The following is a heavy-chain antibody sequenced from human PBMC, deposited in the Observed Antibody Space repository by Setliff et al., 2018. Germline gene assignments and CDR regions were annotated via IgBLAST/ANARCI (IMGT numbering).Heavy chain of an antibody. J-gene: IGHJ4*02. V-gene: IGHV4-39*07. D-gene: IGHD3-22*01. Sequence: PSETLSLTCNVSGGSVSSTSHYWGWIRQPPGKGMEWIGSVYYSGYTYYNPSLQSRVTISVDMSKNQFSMKLTSVTAADTAMYHCARDADHYDTGEYPIVDYWGQGTLVTVSS. CDR1: GGSVSSTSHY. CDR3: ARDADHYDTGEYPIVDY. CDR2: VYYSGYT.